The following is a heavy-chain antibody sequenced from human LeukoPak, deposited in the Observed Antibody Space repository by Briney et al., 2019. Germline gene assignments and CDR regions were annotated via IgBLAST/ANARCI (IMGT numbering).Heavy chain of an antibody. V-gene: IGHV1-8*01. CDR1: GYTFSTYE. CDR2: ITPNTGNR. J-gene: IGHJ4*02. D-gene: IGHD3-10*01. Sequence: ASVKVSCKASGYTFSTYEINWVRQAPGQGLEWMGWITPNTGNRGYAQKFQGRITMTGNTSISTAYMELSSLRSDDTAVYYCARAPLEGSGSALSGDYWGQGTLVTVSS. CDR3: ARAPLEGSGSALSGDY.